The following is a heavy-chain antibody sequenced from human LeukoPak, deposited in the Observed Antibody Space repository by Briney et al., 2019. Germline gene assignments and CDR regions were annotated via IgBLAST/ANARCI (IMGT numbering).Heavy chain of an antibody. Sequence: ASVKVSRKPSRYTFARYGVSWVRQAPAHGLEWMGWIIPIFGTANYAQKFQGRVTMTRDTSTNTVYMELSRLRSEDSAVYYCARGVINWFDPWGQGTLVTVSS. CDR2: IIPIFGTA. CDR1: RYTFARYG. V-gene: IGHV1-18*01. J-gene: IGHJ5*02. D-gene: IGHD2/OR15-2a*01. CDR3: ARGVINWFDP.